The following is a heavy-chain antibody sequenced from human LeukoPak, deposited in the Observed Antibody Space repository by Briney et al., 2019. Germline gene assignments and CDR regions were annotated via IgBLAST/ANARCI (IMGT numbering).Heavy chain of an antibody. CDR1: GGTFSSYA. V-gene: IGHV1-69*05. CDR3: ARVPIGGIAARPYYYYYYMDV. Sequence: ASVKVSCKASGGTFSSYAISWVRQAPGQGLEWMGGIIPIFGTANYAQKFQGRVTITTDESTSTAYMELSSLRSEDTAVYYCARVPIGGIAARPYYYYYYMDVWGKGTTVTVSS. D-gene: IGHD6-6*01. CDR2: IIPIFGTA. J-gene: IGHJ6*03.